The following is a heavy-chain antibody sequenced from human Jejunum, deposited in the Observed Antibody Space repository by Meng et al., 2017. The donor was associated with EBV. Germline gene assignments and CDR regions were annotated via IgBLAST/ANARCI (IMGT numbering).Heavy chain of an antibody. D-gene: IGHD4-23*01. CDR3: AKSLFGGNTV. CDR2: ISGNSITT. CDR1: GFSCSIYG. V-gene: IGHV3-23*04. Sequence: QLGASVDELVPPGGLLRPSCAASGFSCSIYGMSWVRQPPGKGLECVSGISGNSITTSYADSVKGRFTISRDNSKNTVFLQMNSLRAEDTAIYYCAKSLFGGNTVWGQGTLVTVSS. J-gene: IGHJ4*02.